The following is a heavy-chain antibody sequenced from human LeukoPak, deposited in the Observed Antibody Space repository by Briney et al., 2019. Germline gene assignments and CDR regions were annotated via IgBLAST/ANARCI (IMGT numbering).Heavy chain of an antibody. CDR1: GFTFNTYE. CDR3: AREVPATGPGFDI. Sequence: PGGSLRLSCAASGFTFNTYEMNWVRQAPGKGLVWVSYISASGTSINYADSVKGRFTISRDNVKNSLFLQMNSLRADDTAVYYCAREVPATGPGFDIWGQGTTVTVSS. V-gene: IGHV3-48*03. CDR2: ISASGTSI. D-gene: IGHD2-2*01. J-gene: IGHJ3*02.